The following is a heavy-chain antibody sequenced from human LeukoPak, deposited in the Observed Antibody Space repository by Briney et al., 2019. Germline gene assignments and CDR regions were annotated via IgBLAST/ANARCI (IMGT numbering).Heavy chain of an antibody. J-gene: IGHJ6*03. V-gene: IGHV3-7*01. D-gene: IGHD3/OR15-3a*01. CDR3: ARDTLWDWNYYYYYMDV. CDR1: GFTFTSYG. CDR2: IKQDVNEK. Sequence: GGSLRLSCAASGFTFTSYGMGWGREAPGKGLEWVGNIKQDVNEKYYVDSVKGRFTNSRDNDKNSLYLQMNSLRAEDTAVYYCARDTLWDWNYYYYYMDVWGKATTVTVSS.